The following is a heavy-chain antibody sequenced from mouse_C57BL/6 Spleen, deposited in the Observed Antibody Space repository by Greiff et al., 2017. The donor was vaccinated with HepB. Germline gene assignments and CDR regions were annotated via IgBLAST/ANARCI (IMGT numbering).Heavy chain of an antibody. CDR2: IHPGSGST. CDR3: ARGDYYGSSPFAY. V-gene: IGHV1-55*01. D-gene: IGHD1-1*01. CDR1: GYTFTSYW. J-gene: IGHJ3*01. Sequence: QVQLQQPGAELVKPGASVKMSCKASGYTFTSYWITWVKQRPGQGLEWIGDIHPGSGSTNYNEKFKSKATLTVDTSSSTAYMQLSSLTSEDSAVYYCARGDYYGSSPFAYWGQGTLVTVSA.